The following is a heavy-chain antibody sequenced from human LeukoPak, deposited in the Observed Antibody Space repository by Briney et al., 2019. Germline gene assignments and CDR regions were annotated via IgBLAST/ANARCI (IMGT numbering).Heavy chain of an antibody. CDR3: ARGMGYYCSSTGCYKINWFDP. CDR2: INHSGST. J-gene: IGHJ5*02. D-gene: IGHD2-2*01. CDR1: GGSFSGYY. Sequence: SETLSLTCAVYGGSFSGYYWSWIRQPPGKGLEWIGEINHSGSTNYNPSLKSRVTISVDTSKNQFSLKLSSVTAADTAVYYCARGMGYYCSSTGCYKINWFDPWGQGTLVTVSS. V-gene: IGHV4-34*01.